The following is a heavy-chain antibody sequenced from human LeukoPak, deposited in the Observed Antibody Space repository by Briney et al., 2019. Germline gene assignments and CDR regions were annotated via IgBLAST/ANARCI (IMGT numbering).Heavy chain of an antibody. CDR3: ARDLYDYGDSLNAFDI. J-gene: IGHJ3*02. CDR2: ISSSSSYI. Sequence: GGSLRLSCAASGFTFSSYSMNWVRQAPGKGLEWVSSISSSSSYIYYADSVKGRFTISRDNAKNSLYLQMDSLRAEDTAVYYCARDLYDYGDSLNAFDIWGQGTMVTVSS. D-gene: IGHD4-17*01. V-gene: IGHV3-21*01. CDR1: GFTFSSYS.